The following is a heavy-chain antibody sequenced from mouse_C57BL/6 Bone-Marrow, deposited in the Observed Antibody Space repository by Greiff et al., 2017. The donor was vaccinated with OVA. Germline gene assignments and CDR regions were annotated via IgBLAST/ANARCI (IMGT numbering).Heavy chain of an antibody. CDR2: ISNGGGST. CDR3: ARQGRLLRWYFDV. Sequence: EVKLVESGGGLVQPGGSLKLSCAASGFTFSDYYMYWVRQTPEKRLEWVAYISNGGGSTYYPDTVKGRFTISRDNAKNTLYLQMSRLKSEDTAMYYCARQGRLLRWYFDVWGTGTTVTVSS. V-gene: IGHV5-12*01. CDR1: GFTFSDYY. J-gene: IGHJ1*03. D-gene: IGHD1-1*01.